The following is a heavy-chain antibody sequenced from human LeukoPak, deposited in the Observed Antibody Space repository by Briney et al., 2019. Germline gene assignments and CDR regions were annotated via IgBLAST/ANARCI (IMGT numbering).Heavy chain of an antibody. J-gene: IGHJ4*02. V-gene: IGHV3-48*01. CDR3: AREITSLGYYDSSGYYPFDY. CDR1: GFTFSSYG. Sequence: GGSLRLSCSASGFTFSSYGLNWVSQAPGKGLEWVSYISSSSSTIYYADSVKGRFTISRDNAKNSLYLQMNSLRAEDTAVYYCAREITSLGYYDSSGYYPFDYWGQGTLVTVSS. CDR2: ISSSSSTI. D-gene: IGHD3-22*01.